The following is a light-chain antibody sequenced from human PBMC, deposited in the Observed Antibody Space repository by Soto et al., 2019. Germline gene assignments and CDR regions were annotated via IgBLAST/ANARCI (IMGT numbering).Light chain of an antibody. CDR1: SSDVGGYNY. J-gene: IGLJ1*01. V-gene: IGLV2-14*01. CDR2: EVS. CDR3: GSYTSSSTFV. Sequence: QSVLTQPASVSGSPGQSITISCTGPSSDVGGYNYVSWYQQYPGKAPKLMIYEVSNRPSGVSNRFSGSKSGNTASLTISGLQAEDEADYDCGSYTSSSTFVFGTGTKVTVL.